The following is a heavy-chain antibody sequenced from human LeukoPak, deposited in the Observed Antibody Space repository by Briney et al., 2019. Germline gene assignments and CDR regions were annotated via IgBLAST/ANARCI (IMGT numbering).Heavy chain of an antibody. CDR2: IIPILGTT. D-gene: IGHD3-10*01. J-gene: IGHJ4*02. CDR3: ATGPKRYRSGTYYYFDS. V-gene: IGHV1-69*13. Sequence: SVKVSCKSSGGAFSNYAISWVGLAPGRSPEWMGGIIPILGTTIYAQKFQGRVTITAEESTQTVYLDLSSLKSEDTALYYCATGPKRYRSGTYYYFDSWGQGTLVTVSS. CDR1: GGAFSNYA.